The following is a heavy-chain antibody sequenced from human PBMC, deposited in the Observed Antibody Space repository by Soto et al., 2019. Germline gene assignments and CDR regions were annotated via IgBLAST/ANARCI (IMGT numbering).Heavy chain of an antibody. J-gene: IGHJ4*02. Sequence: QLQLQESGPGLVKPSETLSLTCTVSGGSISSSSYYWGWIRQPPGKGLEWIGSIYYSGSTYYNPSLKSRVTISVDTSKNQFSLKLSSVTAADTAVYYCATAKDIVVVPAAQSPFYFDYWGQGTLVTVSS. CDR1: GGSISSSSYY. D-gene: IGHD2-2*01. V-gene: IGHV4-39*01. CDR3: ATAKDIVVVPAAQSPFYFDY. CDR2: IYYSGST.